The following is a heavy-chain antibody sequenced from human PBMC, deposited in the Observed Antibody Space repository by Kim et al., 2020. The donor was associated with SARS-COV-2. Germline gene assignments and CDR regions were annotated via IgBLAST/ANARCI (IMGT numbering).Heavy chain of an antibody. D-gene: IGHD2-2*02. J-gene: IGHJ6*02. CDR1: GFTFSSYA. V-gene: IGHV3-30*04. CDR2: ISYDGSNK. CDR3: ARDVFGVVPAAINPYYYGMDV. Sequence: GGSLRLSCAASGFTFSSYAMHWVRQAPGKGLEWVAVISYDGSNKYYADSVKGRFTISRDNSKNTLYLQMNSLRAEDTAVYYCARDVFGVVPAAINPYYYGMDVWGQGTTVTVSS.